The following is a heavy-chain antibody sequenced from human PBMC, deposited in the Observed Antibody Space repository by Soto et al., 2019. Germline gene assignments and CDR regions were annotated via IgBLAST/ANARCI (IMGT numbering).Heavy chain of an antibody. CDR3: ARGGRDGYIRSAFDF. V-gene: IGHV1-69*13. D-gene: IGHD5-12*01. Sequence: SVKVSCKASGGTFSSYAISWVRQAPGQGLEWMGGIIPIFGTANYAQKFQGRVTITADESTSTAYMELSSLRSEDTAVYYCARGGRDGYIRSAFDFCGQGTMVTVSS. CDR1: GGTFSSYA. CDR2: IIPIFGTA. J-gene: IGHJ3*01.